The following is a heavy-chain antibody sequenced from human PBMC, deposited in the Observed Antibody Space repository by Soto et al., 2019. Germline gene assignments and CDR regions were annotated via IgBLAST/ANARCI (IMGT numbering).Heavy chain of an antibody. V-gene: IGHV3-15*07. CDR1: DFILSDAW. Sequence: EVQLEESGGGLIKPGESLTLSCAASDFILSDAWMKWVRQATGKGLEWVGRIKSKAHGGTTDYAAPLKGRFTILRDDSKNTHYLQMDRLQTEDTAMYYCASYRDSSGLRRYDYWGQGALVTVSS. CDR2: IKSKAHGGTT. D-gene: IGHD3-22*01. J-gene: IGHJ4*02. CDR3: ASYRDSSGLRRYDY.